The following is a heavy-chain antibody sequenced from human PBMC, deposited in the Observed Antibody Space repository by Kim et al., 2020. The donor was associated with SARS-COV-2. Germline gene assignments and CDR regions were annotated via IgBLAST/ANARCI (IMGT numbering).Heavy chain of an antibody. J-gene: IGHJ5*02. CDR2: IYYSGST. D-gene: IGHD6-13*01. CDR1: GGSISSYY. Sequence: SQTLSLTCTVSGGSISSYYWSWIRQPPGKGLEWIGYIYYSGSTNYNPSLKSRVTISVDTSKNQFSLKLSSVTAADTAVYYCARVRGAELAAAGTGWFDPWGQGTLVTVSS. CDR3: ARVRGAELAAAGTGWFDP. V-gene: IGHV4-59*01.